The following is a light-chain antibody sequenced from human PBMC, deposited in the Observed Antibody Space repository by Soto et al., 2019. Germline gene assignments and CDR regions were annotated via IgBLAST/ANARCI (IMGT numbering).Light chain of an antibody. J-gene: IGKJ1*01. CDR3: HQYNSYSPRT. V-gene: IGKV1-5*01. CDR1: QSISSW. Sequence: DIQMTQSPSTLSAPVGARVTITCRASQSISSWLAWYQQKPGKAPKLLIYDASSLESGVPSRFSGGGSATEFSLTISSRQPDDVATYYCHQYNSYSPRTFGQGTKVEIK. CDR2: DAS.